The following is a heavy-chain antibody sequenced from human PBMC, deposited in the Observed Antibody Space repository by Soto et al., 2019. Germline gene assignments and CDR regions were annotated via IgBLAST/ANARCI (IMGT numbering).Heavy chain of an antibody. V-gene: IGHV3-7*03. J-gene: IGHJ4*02. CDR2: IKQDGSEK. D-gene: IGHD6-13*01. CDR1: GFTLSSYW. CDR3: ARAGTGSRHYCDY. Sequence: QSGGSLRLSCAASGFTLSSYWMSWVRQAPGKGLEWVANIKQDGSEKYYVDSVKGRFTISRDNAKNSLYLQMNSLRAEDTAVYYCARAGTGSRHYCDYWGQGTLVTVSS.